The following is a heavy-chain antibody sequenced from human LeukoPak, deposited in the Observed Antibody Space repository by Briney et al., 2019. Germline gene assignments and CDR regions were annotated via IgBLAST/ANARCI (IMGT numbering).Heavy chain of an antibody. CDR1: GYTFTAYF. J-gene: IGHJ4*02. CDR3: ARDLSIAAAGPHFDY. CDR2: INPDSGGT. V-gene: IGHV1-2*02. D-gene: IGHD6-13*01. Sequence: APVKVSCKAPGYTFTAYFIHWVRQAPGQGLEWVGWINPDSGGTNYARKFQGRVTMTRDTSISTAYMELSRLRSDDTAVYYCARDLSIAAAGPHFDYWGQGTLVTVSS.